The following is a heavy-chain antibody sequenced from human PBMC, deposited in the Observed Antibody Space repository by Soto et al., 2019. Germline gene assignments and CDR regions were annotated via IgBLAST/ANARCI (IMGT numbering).Heavy chain of an antibody. CDR2: IYHSGST. J-gene: IGHJ4*02. CDR1: GGSISSGGYS. D-gene: IGHD6-13*01. V-gene: IGHV4-30-2*01. Sequence: SETLSLTCAVSGGSISSGGYSWSWIRQPPGKGLEWIGYIYHSGSTYYNPSLKSRVTISVDRSQNQFSLKLSSVTAADTAVYYCATASPGQLFDYWGQGTLVTVSS. CDR3: ATASPGQLFDY.